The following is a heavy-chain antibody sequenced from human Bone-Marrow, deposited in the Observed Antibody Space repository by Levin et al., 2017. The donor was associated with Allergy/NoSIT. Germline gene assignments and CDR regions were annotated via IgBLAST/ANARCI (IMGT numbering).Heavy chain of an antibody. J-gene: IGHJ4*02. CDR1: GFPFNTYS. Sequence: GGSLRLSCAASGFPFNTYSMNWVRLAPGKGLEWVAAIQSNSHTYYPDSVKGRFTISRDNAKNSLYLQMNNLRVEDTAVYYCASLQYGHDGNDYWGQGTLVTVSS. V-gene: IGHV3-21*01. CDR3: ASLQYGHDGNDY. D-gene: IGHD4-17*01. CDR2: IQSNSHT.